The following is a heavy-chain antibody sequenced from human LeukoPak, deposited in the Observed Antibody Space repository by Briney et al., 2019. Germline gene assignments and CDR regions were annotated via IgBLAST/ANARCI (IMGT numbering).Heavy chain of an antibody. J-gene: IGHJ4*02. Sequence: GGSLRLSCAASGFTFSSHDMHWVRQAPGKGLEWVAAISYDGSKQLYADSVKGRFTISRDNSKDTLNLQMNSLRDEDTAVYYCAKDGARYLLTYYFEYWGQGTLVTVSS. D-gene: IGHD3-9*01. CDR3: AKDGARYLLTYYFEY. CDR1: GFTFSSHD. V-gene: IGHV3-30*18. CDR2: ISYDGSKQ.